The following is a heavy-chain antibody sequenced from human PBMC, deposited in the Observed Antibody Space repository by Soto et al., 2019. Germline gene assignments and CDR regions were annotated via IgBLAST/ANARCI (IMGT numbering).Heavy chain of an antibody. CDR2: ISSNGGST. CDR1: GFTFSSYA. V-gene: IGHV3-64D*08. J-gene: IGHJ6*02. CDR3: VKVAVAGHYYYYGMDV. Sequence: GGSLRLSCSASGFTFSSYAMHWVRQAPGKGLEYVSAISSNGGSTYYADSVKGRFTISRDNSKNTLYLQMSSLRAEDTAVYYCVKVAVAGHYYYYGMDVWGQGTTVTVSS. D-gene: IGHD6-19*01.